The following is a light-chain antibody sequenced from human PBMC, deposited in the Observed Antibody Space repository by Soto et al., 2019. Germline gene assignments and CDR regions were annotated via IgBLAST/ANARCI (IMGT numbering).Light chain of an antibody. CDR1: QSVSSSY. V-gene: IGKV3-20*01. Sequence: EIVLTQSPGTLSLSPGERATLSCRASQSVSSSYLAWYQQKPGQAPRLLIYGASSRATGIPDRFSGSGSGTDFTLTISRLEPEDFAVYYCQQCGSSPRRTFGQGTKLDIK. CDR2: GAS. J-gene: IGKJ1*01. CDR3: QQCGSSPRRT.